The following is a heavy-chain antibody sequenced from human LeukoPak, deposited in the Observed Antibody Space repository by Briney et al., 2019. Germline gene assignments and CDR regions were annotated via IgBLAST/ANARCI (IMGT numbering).Heavy chain of an antibody. CDR3: ARYTVTSSDY. Sequence: GGSLRFSCAASGFTFSSYEMNWVRQAPGKGLEWVSYISSSDSTIYHADSVKGRFTISRDNAKNSLYLQMNSLRAEDTAVYYCARYTVTSSDYWGQGTLATVSS. CDR2: ISSSDSTI. J-gene: IGHJ4*02. CDR1: GFTFSSYE. D-gene: IGHD4-17*01. V-gene: IGHV3-48*03.